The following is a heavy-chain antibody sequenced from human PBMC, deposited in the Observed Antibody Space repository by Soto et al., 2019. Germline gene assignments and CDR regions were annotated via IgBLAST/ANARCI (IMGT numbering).Heavy chain of an antibody. CDR2: INLSGST. CDR1: GGSFSGYY. V-gene: IGHV4-34*02. CDR3: ARGRRSTGVAD. J-gene: IGHJ4*02. Sequence: QVQLQQWGAGLLKPSETLSLTCGVYGGSFSGYYWSWIRQPPGKGLEWIGEINLSGSTNHNPALMSRVSMSVDTSKNQFSLKLSSVTAADTAVYYCARGRRSTGVADWGQGSLVTVSS. D-gene: IGHD4-17*01.